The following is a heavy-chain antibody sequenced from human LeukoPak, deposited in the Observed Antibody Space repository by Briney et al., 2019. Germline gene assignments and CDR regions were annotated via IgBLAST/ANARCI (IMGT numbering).Heavy chain of an antibody. Sequence: GGSLRLPCAASGFSFSSHAMSWVRQAPGRGLEWVSAISSAGGFTTYYADSVRGRFTISRDNSKNSLYLQMNSLRAEDTAMYYCASDYYGSGSYYLGGYWGQGTLVTVSS. V-gene: IGHV3-23*01. D-gene: IGHD3-10*01. J-gene: IGHJ4*02. CDR3: ASDYYGSGSYYLGGY. CDR2: ISSAGGFTT. CDR1: GFSFSSHA.